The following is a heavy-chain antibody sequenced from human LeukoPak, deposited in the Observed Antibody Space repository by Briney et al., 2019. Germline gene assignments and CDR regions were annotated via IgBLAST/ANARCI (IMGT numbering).Heavy chain of an antibody. CDR1: GASVGSAGYY. J-gene: IGHJ4*02. Sequence: KTSETLSLTCTVSGASVGSAGYYWSWIRQPPGGGLEWIGYIYYIRNTNYNPSLKSRVTMSLDPSENQFSLKLNSVTAADTAVYYCARTQSQSGSYQYYFGYWGQGTLVTVSS. D-gene: IGHD1-26*01. CDR2: IYYIRNT. CDR3: ARTQSQSGSYQYYFGY. V-gene: IGHV4-61*08.